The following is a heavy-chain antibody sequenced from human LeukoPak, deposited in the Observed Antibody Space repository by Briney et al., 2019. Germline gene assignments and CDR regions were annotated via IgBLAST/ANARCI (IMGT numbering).Heavy chain of an antibody. CDR3: AREYYYDSSGYLYYYGMDV. D-gene: IGHD3-22*01. CDR2: MNPNSGNT. V-gene: IGHV1-8*01. Sequence: GASVKVSCKASGYTFTSYDINWVRQATGQGLEWMGWMNPNSGNTGYAQKFQGRVTMTRNTSISTAYMELSSLRSEDTAVYYCAREYYYDSSGYLYYYGMDVWGRGTTVTVSS. J-gene: IGHJ6*02. CDR1: GYTFTSYD.